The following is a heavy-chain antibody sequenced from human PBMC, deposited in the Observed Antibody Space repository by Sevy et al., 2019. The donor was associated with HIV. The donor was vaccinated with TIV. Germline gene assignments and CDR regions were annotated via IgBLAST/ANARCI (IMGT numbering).Heavy chain of an antibody. CDR2: ISGFNGDT. V-gene: IGHV1-18*01. CDR1: GYTFTNYA. Sequence: ASVKVSCKASGYTFTNYAISWVRQAPGQGLEWMGWISGFNGDTKNAEKFQGRFTMTTDTSTKTAYMDLRSLRSDDTAVYYYVRGTTFYDFWTGGGYWGQGTLVTVSS. CDR3: VRGTTFYDFWTGGGY. J-gene: IGHJ4*02. D-gene: IGHD3-3*01.